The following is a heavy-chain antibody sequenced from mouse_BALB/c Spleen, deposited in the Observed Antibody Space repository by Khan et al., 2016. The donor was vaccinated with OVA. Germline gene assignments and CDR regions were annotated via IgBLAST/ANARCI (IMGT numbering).Heavy chain of an antibody. CDR1: GFNIKDYY. D-gene: IGHD3-2*02. V-gene: IGHV14-1*02. Sequence: VQLKESGAELVRPGALVKLSCKASGFNIKDYYMPWVKQRPEQGLEWIGWIDPENGNTIYDPKFQGKASITADTSSNTAYLQLSSLTSEDTAVYYCAVRGRYYYAMDYWGQGTSVTVSS. CDR2: IDPENGNT. J-gene: IGHJ4*01. CDR3: AVRGRYYYAMDY.